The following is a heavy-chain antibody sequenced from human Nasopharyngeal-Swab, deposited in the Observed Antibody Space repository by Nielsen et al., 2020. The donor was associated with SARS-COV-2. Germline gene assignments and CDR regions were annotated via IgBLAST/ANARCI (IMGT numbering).Heavy chain of an antibody. V-gene: IGHV1-46*01. CDR1: GFTFTRYY. J-gene: IGHJ5*02. D-gene: IGHD2-15*01. CDR3: ARGGDPREVVAATDCFDP. Sequence: VSVAVSCKASGFTFTRYYIHWVRQAPGQGLEWMGIINPGGGSARYSQNFQGRVTMTRDTSTTTVYMELSSLRSEDTAVYYCARGGDPREVVAATDCFDPWGQGTLVTVSS. CDR2: INPGGGSA.